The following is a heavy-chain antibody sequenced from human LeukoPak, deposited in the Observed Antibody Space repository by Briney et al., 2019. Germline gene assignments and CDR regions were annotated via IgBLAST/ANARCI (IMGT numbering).Heavy chain of an antibody. J-gene: IGHJ4*02. Sequence: GGSLTLTCEASGCTFGRYAFYWVRQAPAKGLAWVAGIFGSGGSAHYADSPKGRFTISRDNSKKTLYLHTNSQRADDTDVCYCWITTTGYSRGQKPAWPVYYCVQGSLVT. V-gene: IGHV3-23*01. CDR3: WITTTGYSRGQKPAWPVYY. CDR2: IFGSGGSA. D-gene: IGHD6-19*01. CDR1: GCTFGRYA.